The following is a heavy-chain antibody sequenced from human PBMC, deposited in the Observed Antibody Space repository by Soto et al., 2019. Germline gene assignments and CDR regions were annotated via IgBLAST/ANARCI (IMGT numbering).Heavy chain of an antibody. D-gene: IGHD2-15*01. V-gene: IGHV1-2*04. Sequence: ASVKVSCKASGYTFTGYYMHWVRQAPGQGLEWMGWINPNSGGTNYAQKFQGWVTMTRDTSISTAYMELSRLRSDDTAVYYCARAPRYCSGGSCFQYSFDYWGQGTLVTVSS. J-gene: IGHJ4*02. CDR2: INPNSGGT. CDR3: ARAPRYCSGGSCFQYSFDY. CDR1: GYTFTGYY.